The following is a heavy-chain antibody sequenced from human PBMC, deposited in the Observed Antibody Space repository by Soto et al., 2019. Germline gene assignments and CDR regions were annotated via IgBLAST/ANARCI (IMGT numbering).Heavy chain of an antibody. CDR1: GYSFTSYW. CDR3: ARSSGSGSYYNIYYGMDV. J-gene: IGHJ6*02. CDR2: IYPGDSDT. D-gene: IGHD3-10*01. V-gene: IGHV5-51*01. Sequence: GESVKISCKGSGYSFTSYWIGWVRQMPGKGLERMGIIYPGDSDTRYSPSFQGQVTISADKSISTAYLQWSSLKASDTAMYYCARSSGSGSYYNIYYGMDVWGQGTTATVSS.